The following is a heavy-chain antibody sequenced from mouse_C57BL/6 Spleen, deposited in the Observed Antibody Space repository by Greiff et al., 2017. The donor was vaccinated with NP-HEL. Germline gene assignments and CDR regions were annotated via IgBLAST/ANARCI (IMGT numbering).Heavy chain of an antibody. CDR3: ARKEDYDYDEGDYYAMDY. J-gene: IGHJ4*01. V-gene: IGHV1-81*01. CDR1: GYTFTSYG. CDR2: FYPRSGNT. D-gene: IGHD2-4*01. Sequence: QVQLQQSGAELARPGASVKLSCKASGYTFTSYGISWVKQRPGQGLEWIGEFYPRSGNTYYNEKFKGKATLTAEKSSSTAYMELRSLTSEDSAVYFCARKEDYDYDEGDYYAMDYWGQGTSVTVSS.